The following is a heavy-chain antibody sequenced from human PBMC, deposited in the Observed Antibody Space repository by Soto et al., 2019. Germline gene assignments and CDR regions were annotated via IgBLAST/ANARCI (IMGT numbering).Heavy chain of an antibody. Sequence: PXXTLSLTCTVSGGSISSYYWSWIRQPPGXXXXXXXXXYXXXTTXXNTXXXXXXXIXXPKXXXQLYLKMRSVTAEETAVYYCARRWGPKFDFWGQGTLVNVSS. CDR2: XYXXXTT. CDR1: GGSISSYY. CDR3: ARRWGPKFDF. V-gene: IGHV4-59*01. J-gene: IGHJ4*02. D-gene: IGHD1-26*01.